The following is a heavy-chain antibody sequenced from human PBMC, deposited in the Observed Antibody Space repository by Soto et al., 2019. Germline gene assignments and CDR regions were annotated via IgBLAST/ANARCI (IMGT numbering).Heavy chain of an antibody. D-gene: IGHD6-13*01. V-gene: IGHV3-7*04. J-gene: IGHJ4*02. Sequence: GGSLRLSCAASGFTFSSYWMAWIRQAPGKGLEWVANIKQDGSEKYYVDSVKGRFTVSRDNAKNSLFLQMSSLRAEDTALYYCARGYSSSPLFEDYFDYWGQGTLVTVSS. CDR1: GFTFSSYW. CDR2: IKQDGSEK. CDR3: ARGYSSSPLFEDYFDY.